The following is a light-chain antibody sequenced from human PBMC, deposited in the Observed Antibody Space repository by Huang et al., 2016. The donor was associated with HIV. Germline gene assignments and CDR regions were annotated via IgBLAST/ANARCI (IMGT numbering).Light chain of an antibody. CDR1: QRVSSSN. CDR2: GAS. CDR3: QEYET. J-gene: IGKJ3*01. Sequence: EIVLAQSPGTLSLSPGERATLSCRASQRVSSSNVAWYQQKPGQAPRLLIYGASSRATGIPDRFSGSGSGTDFTLTSSRLEPEDFAVYYCQEYETFGPGTKVDIK. V-gene: IGKV3-20*01.